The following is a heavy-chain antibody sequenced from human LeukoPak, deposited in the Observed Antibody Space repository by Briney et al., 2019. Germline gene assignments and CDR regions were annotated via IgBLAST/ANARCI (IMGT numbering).Heavy chain of an antibody. CDR3: ARSELPPHNWFDP. CDR1: GGTFSSYA. D-gene: IGHD1-26*01. V-gene: IGHV1-69*13. CDR2: IIPIFGTA. J-gene: IGHJ5*02. Sequence: SVKVFCKASGGTFSSYAISWVRQAPGQGLEWMGGIIPIFGTANYAQKFQGRVTITADESTSTAYMELSSLRSEDTAVYYCARSELPPHNWFDPWGQGTLVTVSS.